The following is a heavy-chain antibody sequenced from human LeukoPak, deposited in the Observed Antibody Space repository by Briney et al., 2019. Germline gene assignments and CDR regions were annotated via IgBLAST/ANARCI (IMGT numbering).Heavy chain of an antibody. V-gene: IGHV1-46*01. D-gene: IGHD2-2*01. CDR3: ARHVILQWAAANDAFDI. Sequence: GASVKVSCKASGYTFTSYYMHWVRQAPGQGLEWMGIINPSGGSTSYAQKFQGRVTMTRDTSTSTVYMELSSLRSEDTAVYYCARHVILQWAAANDAFDIWGQGTMVTVSS. CDR2: INPSGGST. J-gene: IGHJ3*02. CDR1: GYTFTSYY.